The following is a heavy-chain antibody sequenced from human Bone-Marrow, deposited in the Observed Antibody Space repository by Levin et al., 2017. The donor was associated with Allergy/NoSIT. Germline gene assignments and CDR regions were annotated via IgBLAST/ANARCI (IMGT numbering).Heavy chain of an antibody. CDR1: GGSGSFTGYF. CDR3: ARGGRWSFSYYFDQ. V-gene: IGHV4-34*01. J-gene: IGHJ4*02. CDR2: INHAGAT. D-gene: IGHD3-10*01. Sequence: SETLSLTCAVSGGSGSFTGYFWTWIRQTPRKGLEWIGEINHAGATKYNPSFTSRVTISVDMSKQEFSLNLKSVTAADTAVYHCARGGRWSFSYYFDQWGQGTRVTVSS.